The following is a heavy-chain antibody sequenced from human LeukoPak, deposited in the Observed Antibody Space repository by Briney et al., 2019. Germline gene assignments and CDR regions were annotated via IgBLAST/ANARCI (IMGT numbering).Heavy chain of an antibody. CDR1: GGSFSGYY. D-gene: IGHD3-3*01. J-gene: IGHJ6*03. CDR3: ARDQISPYYDFWSYMDV. CDR2: INHSGST. V-gene: IGHV4-34*01. Sequence: SETLSLTCAVYGGSFSGYYWSWIRQPPGKGLEWIGEINHSGSTNYNPSLKSRVTISVDTSKNQFSLKLSSVTAADTAVYCCARDQISPYYDFWSYMDVWGKGTTVTVSS.